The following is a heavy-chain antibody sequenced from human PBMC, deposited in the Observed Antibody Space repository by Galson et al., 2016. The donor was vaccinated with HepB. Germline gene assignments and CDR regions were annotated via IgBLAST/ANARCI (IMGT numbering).Heavy chain of an antibody. D-gene: IGHD2-2*01. V-gene: IGHV3-66*01. CDR1: GFTVSNNY. J-gene: IGHJ6*02. CDR3: AREGDCTSTTCSYYDYYYAMDV. CDR2: IYSAGKT. Sequence: SLRLSCAVSGFTVSNNYISWVRQAPGKGLEWVSVIYSAGKTYYADSVKGRFTISRDDARNTLYLQMNSLRVDDTAVYYCAREGDCTSTTCSYYDYYYAMDVWGQGTPVTVSS.